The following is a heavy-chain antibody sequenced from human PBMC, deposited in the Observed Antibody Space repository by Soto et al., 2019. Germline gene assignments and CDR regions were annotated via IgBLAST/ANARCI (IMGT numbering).Heavy chain of an antibody. CDR2: IYYSGST. CDR1: GGSITSSYY. D-gene: IGHD6-6*01. J-gene: IGHJ4*02. V-gene: IGHV4-39*01. CDR3: AKRSSSSTFDY. Sequence: XXTLSLTFTVSGGSITSSYYWGWIRQPPGKGLEWIGSIYYSGSTYYNPSLKSRVTISVDTSKNQFSLKLSHVTAADTAVYYCAKRSSSSTFDYWGQGTLVTVSS.